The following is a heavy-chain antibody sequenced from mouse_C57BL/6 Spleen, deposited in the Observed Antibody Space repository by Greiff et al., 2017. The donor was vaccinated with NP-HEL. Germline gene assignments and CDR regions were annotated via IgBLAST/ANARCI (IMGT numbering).Heavy chain of an antibody. Sequence: EVKLMESGGGLVKPGGSLKLSCAASGFTFSDYGMHWVRQAPEKGLEWVAYISSGSSTIYYADTVKGRFTISRDNAKNPLFLQMTSLRSEDTAMYYCAKLGADFDVWGTGTTVTVSS. D-gene: IGHD4-1*01. CDR2: ISSGSSTI. CDR3: AKLGADFDV. J-gene: IGHJ1*03. V-gene: IGHV5-17*01. CDR1: GFTFSDYG.